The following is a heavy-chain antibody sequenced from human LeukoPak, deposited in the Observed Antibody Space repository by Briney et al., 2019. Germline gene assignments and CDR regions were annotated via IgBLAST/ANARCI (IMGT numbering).Heavy chain of an antibody. V-gene: IGHV5-51*01. CDR3: ARRHYYGSGSYPLPFDY. J-gene: IGHJ4*02. Sequence: GESLKISCKGSGYSFTSYWIGWVRQMPGKGLEWMGIIYPGDSGTRYSPSFQGQVTISADKSISTAYLQWSSLKASDTAMYYCARRHYYGSGSYPLPFDYWGQGTLVTVSS. CDR1: GYSFTSYW. CDR2: IYPGDSGT. D-gene: IGHD3-10*01.